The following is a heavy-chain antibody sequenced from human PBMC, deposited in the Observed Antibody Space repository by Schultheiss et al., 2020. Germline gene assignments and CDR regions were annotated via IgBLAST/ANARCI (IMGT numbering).Heavy chain of an antibody. Sequence: GGSLRLSCAASGFTFDDYAMHWVRQSPGKGLEWVSGISWNSGSIGYADSVKGRFTISRDNAKNSLYLQMNSLRAEDTAVYYCARVGRYFDWSYFDYWGQGTLVTVSS. V-gene: IGHV3-9*01. D-gene: IGHD3-9*01. J-gene: IGHJ4*02. CDR2: ISWNSGSI. CDR1: GFTFDDYA. CDR3: ARVGRYFDWSYFDY.